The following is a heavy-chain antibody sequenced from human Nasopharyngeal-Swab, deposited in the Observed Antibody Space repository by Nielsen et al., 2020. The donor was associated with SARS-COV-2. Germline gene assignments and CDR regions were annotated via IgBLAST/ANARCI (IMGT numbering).Heavy chain of an antibody. Sequence: GESLKISCAASGFTFSSYEMNWVRQAPGKGLEWVSYSSSSGSTIYYADSVKGRFTISRDNAKNSLYLQMNSLRAEDTAVYYCARVGLHYYDSSGPFDYWGQGTLVTVSS. CDR1: GFTFSSYE. CDR2: SSSSGSTI. J-gene: IGHJ4*02. CDR3: ARVGLHYYDSSGPFDY. D-gene: IGHD3-22*01. V-gene: IGHV3-48*03.